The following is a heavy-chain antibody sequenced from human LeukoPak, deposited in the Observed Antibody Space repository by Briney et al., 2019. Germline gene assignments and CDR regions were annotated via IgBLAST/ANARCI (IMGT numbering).Heavy chain of an antibody. CDR1: GGSISIYY. V-gene: IGHV4-59*08. CDR2: IYYSGST. D-gene: IGHD3-10*01. J-gene: IGHJ4*02. Sequence: SETLSLTCTVSGGSISIYYWSWIRQPPGKGLEWIGYIYYSGSTNYNPSLKSRVTISVDTSKNQFSLKLSSVTAADTAVYYCASGYYYGSGSYYNVFHYWGQGTLVTVSS. CDR3: ASGYYYGSGSYYNVFHY.